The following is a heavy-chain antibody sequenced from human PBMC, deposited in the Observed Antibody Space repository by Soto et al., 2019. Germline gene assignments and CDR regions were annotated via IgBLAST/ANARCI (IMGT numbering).Heavy chain of an antibody. CDR1: GLIFSGHA. Sequence: GCLRRPCLASGLIFSGHAFSWVRQAPGKGLEWVSSISIVPNSMYYADSVKGRFTIARDNAKNTMYLEMDSLRVEDTAVYFCARELQSSTEGHWGKGTLVTVYS. D-gene: IGHD3-10*01. CDR3: ARELQSSTEGH. CDR2: ISIVPNSM. V-gene: IGHV3-21*06. J-gene: IGHJ4*02.